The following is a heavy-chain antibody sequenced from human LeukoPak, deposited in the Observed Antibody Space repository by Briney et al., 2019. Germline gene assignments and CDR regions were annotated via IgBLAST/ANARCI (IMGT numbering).Heavy chain of an antibody. D-gene: IGHD3-10*01. CDR3: ARSPRGLRTLFFDF. CDR2: ISPNTGTT. J-gene: IGHJ4*02. CDR1: GYTFTDNY. Sequence: ASVKVSCKASGYTFTDNYLHWVRQAPGHGLEWMGWISPNTGTTNYAQNFQGRVTMTRDTSISTAYMELGRLRSDDTAMYYCARSPRGLRTLFFDFWGQGSLVTASS. V-gene: IGHV1-2*02.